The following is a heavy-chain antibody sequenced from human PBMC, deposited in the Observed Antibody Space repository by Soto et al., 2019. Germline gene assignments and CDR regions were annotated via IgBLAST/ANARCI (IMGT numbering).Heavy chain of an antibody. V-gene: IGHV6-1*01. CDR2: TYYRSKWYN. Sequence: KQSQTLSLTCAISGDSVSSNSAAWNWIRQSPSRGLEWLGRTYYRSKWYNDYAVSVKSRITINPDTSKNQFSLQLNSVTPEDTAVYYCARDYPEGSSWYVYYFDYWGQGTLVTVSS. CDR1: GDSVSSNSAA. D-gene: IGHD6-13*01. CDR3: ARDYPEGSSWYVYYFDY. J-gene: IGHJ4*02.